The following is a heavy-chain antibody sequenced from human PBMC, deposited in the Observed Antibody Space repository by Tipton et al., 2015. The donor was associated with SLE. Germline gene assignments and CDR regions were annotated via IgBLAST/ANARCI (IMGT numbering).Heavy chain of an antibody. CDR2: IKQDGSEK. Sequence: GSLRLSCAASGFTFSSYWMSWVRQAPGKGLEWVANIKQDGSEKYYADSVKGRFTISRDNSKNTLYLQMNSLRAEDTAVYYCAKNSEGFYYYYYMDVWGKGTTVTVSS. V-gene: IGHV3-7*02. D-gene: IGHD2/OR15-2a*01. CDR3: AKNSEGFYYYYYMDV. J-gene: IGHJ6*03. CDR1: GFTFSSYW.